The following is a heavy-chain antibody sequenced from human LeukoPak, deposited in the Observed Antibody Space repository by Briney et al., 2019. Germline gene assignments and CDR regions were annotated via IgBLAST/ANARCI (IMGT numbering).Heavy chain of an antibody. D-gene: IGHD3-10*01. CDR2: IYSGGNT. CDR1: GFTVSSYC. Sequence: GGSLRLSCKASGFTVSSYCMSWVRQAPGKGLEWVALIYSGGNTDYADSVKGRFTISRDDSKNTLYIQMNSLRAEDTGVYYCARSQGSGSYFHFDYWGQGTLVTVSS. J-gene: IGHJ4*02. CDR3: ARSQGSGSYFHFDY. V-gene: IGHV3-53*01.